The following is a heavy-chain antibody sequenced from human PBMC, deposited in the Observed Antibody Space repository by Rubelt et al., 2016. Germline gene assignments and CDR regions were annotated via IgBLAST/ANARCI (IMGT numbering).Heavy chain of an antibody. J-gene: IGHJ4*02. V-gene: IGHV3-30*02. CDR2: IRYDGSNK. CDR3: AKDQSVYDDYGHFDY. CDR1: GFTFSTYG. D-gene: IGHD4-17*01. Sequence: VQVLESGGGLVQPGGSLRLSCVASGFTFSTYGMLWVRQAPGKGLEWVAFIRYDGSNKYYADSVKGRFTISRDNSKNTLFLQMNSPRAEDTAVYYCAKDQSVYDDYGHFDYWGQGTLVTVSS.